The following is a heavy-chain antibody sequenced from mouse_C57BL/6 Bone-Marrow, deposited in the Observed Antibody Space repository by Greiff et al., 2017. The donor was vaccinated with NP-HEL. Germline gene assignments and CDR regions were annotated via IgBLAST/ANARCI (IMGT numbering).Heavy chain of an antibody. V-gene: IGHV3-6*01. Sequence: EVKLQESGPGLVKPSQSLSLTCSVTGYSITSGYYWNWIRQFPGNKLEWMGYISYDGSNNYNPSLKNRISITRDTSKNQFFLKLNSVTTEDTATYYCARDSSGSYYFDYWGQGTTLTVSS. D-gene: IGHD3-2*02. CDR3: ARDSSGSYYFDY. CDR2: ISYDGSN. CDR1: GYSITSGYY. J-gene: IGHJ2*01.